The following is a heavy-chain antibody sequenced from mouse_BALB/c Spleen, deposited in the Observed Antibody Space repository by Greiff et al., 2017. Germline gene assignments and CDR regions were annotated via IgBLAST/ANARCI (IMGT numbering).Heavy chain of an antibody. J-gene: IGHJ4*01. Sequence: LQQSGSELVRPGASVKLSCKASGYTFTSYWMHWVKQRHGQGLEWIGNIYPGSGSTNYDEKFKSKGTLTVDTSSSTAYMHLSSLTSEDSAVYYCTRGLITTATYAMDYWGQGTSVTVSS. V-gene: IGHV1S22*01. CDR1: GYTFTSYW. CDR2: IYPGSGST. CDR3: TRGLITTATYAMDY. D-gene: IGHD1-2*01.